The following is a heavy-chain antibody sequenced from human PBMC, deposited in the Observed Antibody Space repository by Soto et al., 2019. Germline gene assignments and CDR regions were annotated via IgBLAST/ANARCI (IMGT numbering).Heavy chain of an antibody. D-gene: IGHD6-19*01. CDR1: GGSFSGYY. CDR2: INHRGST. CDR3: ARGSVRFAPSAVAALTRSYYDGMDV. V-gene: IGHV4-34*01. Sequence: NPSETLSLTCAVYGGSFSGYYWSWIRQPPGKGLEWIGEINHRGSTNYNPSLKGRVTTSVDTSKNQFSLKLTSVTAADTAVYYCARGSVRFAPSAVAALTRSYYDGMDVWGQGTTVTVSS. J-gene: IGHJ6*02.